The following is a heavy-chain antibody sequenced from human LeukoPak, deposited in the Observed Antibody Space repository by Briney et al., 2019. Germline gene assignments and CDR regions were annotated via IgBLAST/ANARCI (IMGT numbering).Heavy chain of an antibody. CDR2: ISAYNGNT. J-gene: IGHJ4*02. Sequence: GAAVKVSCKASGYTFTSYGISWVRQAPGQGLEWMGWISAYNGNTNYAQKLQGRVTMTTDTSTSTAYMELRSLRSDGTAVYYCARAIYDSSGYYFGCYFDYWGQGTLVTVSS. CDR1: GYTFTSYG. V-gene: IGHV1-18*01. D-gene: IGHD3-22*01. CDR3: ARAIYDSSGYYFGCYFDY.